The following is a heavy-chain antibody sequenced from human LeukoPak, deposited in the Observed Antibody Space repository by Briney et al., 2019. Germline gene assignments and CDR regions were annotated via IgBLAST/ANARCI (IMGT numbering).Heavy chain of an antibody. D-gene: IGHD1-26*01. J-gene: IGHJ3*02. CDR2: ISGSGGST. Sequence: GGSLRLSCAASGFTSSYYAMSWVRQAPGKGLEWVSTISGSGGSTYYADSVKGRFTISRDSSKNTLYLQMNSLRGEDTAVYYCAKDRAYSGSPRAFGIWGQGTMVTVSS. CDR1: GFTSSYYA. CDR3: AKDRAYSGSPRAFGI. V-gene: IGHV3-23*01.